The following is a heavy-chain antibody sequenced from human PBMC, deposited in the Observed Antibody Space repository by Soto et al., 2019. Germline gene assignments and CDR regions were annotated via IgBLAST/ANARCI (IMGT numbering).Heavy chain of an antibody. V-gene: IGHV4-31*03. D-gene: IGHD5-12*01. Sequence: SETLSLTCTVSGGSISSGGYYWSWIRQHPGKGLEWIGYIYYSGSTYYNPSLKSRVTISVDTSKNQFSLKLSSVTAADTAVYYCARDRGYSGYPQSNWFDPWGQGTLVTVSS. CDR3: ARDRGYSGYPQSNWFDP. CDR1: GGSISSGGYY. CDR2: IYYSGST. J-gene: IGHJ5*02.